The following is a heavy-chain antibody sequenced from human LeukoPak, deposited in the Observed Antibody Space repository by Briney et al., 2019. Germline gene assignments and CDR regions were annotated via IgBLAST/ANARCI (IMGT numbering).Heavy chain of an antibody. CDR2: IYYSGST. D-gene: IGHD3-10*01. Sequence: PLETLSLTCTVSGGSISSSSYYWGWIRQPPGKGVEWIGSIYYSGSTYYNPSLKSRVTISVDTSKNQFSLKLSSVTAADTAVYYCAGGFGELLLDYWGQGTLVTVSS. CDR3: AGGFGELLLDY. J-gene: IGHJ4*02. CDR1: GGSISSSSYY. V-gene: IGHV4-39*01.